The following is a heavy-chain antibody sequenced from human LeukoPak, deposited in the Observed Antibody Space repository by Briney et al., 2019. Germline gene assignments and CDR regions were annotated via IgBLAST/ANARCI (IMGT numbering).Heavy chain of an antibody. V-gene: IGHV1-8*02. Sequence: ASVKVSCKASGYTFINYDINWVRQATGQGLEWMGWIHPYSGNTGYAQMFQGRVTVTRDTSISTVYMELSDLRSDDTAVYYCARVVVGAAGGREFDHWGQGTLDTVSS. CDR2: IHPYSGNT. CDR3: ARVVVGAAGGREFDH. CDR1: GYTFINYD. J-gene: IGHJ4*02. D-gene: IGHD6-13*01.